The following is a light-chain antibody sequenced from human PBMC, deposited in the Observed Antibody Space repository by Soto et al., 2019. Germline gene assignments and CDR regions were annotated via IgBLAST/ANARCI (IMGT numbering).Light chain of an antibody. CDR2: SNN. V-gene: IGLV1-44*01. Sequence: QSALTQPPSASGTPGQRVTISCSGSSSNIGSNTVNWYQQLPGTAPKLLIYSNNQRPSGVPDRFSGSKSGTSASLAISGLQSEDEADYYCAAWDDSLNGHSVFGTGTKLTVL. CDR3: AAWDDSLNGHSV. CDR1: SSNIGSNT. J-gene: IGLJ1*01.